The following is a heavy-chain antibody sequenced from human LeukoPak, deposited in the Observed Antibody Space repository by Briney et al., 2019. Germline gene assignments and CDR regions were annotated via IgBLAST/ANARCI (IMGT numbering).Heavy chain of an antibody. CDR2: MNPNSGNT. D-gene: IGHD6-13*01. Sequence: ASVEVSCKASGYTFTSYDINWVRQATGQGLEWMGWMNPNSGNTGYAQKFQGRVTMTRNTSISTAYMELSSLRSEDTAVYYCARGGYSSSWYGFDYWGQGTLVTVSS. V-gene: IGHV1-8*01. CDR1: GYTFTSYD. J-gene: IGHJ4*02. CDR3: ARGGYSSSWYGFDY.